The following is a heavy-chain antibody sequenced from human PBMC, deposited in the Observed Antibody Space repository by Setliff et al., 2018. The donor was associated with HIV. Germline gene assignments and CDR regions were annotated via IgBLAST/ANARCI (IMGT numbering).Heavy chain of an antibody. CDR1: GGSISPYY. Sequence: SETLSLTCTVSGGSISPYYWSWIRQPPGKGLEWIGYFSYIDEPYINYLQYFNPSLKSRLAISLDKPRNQFSLTLTSVTAADTAVYYCGRGRTSWYNTSPYYFDLWGRGTLVTVSS. D-gene: IGHD1-20*01. V-gene: IGHV4-59*04. CDR2: FSYIDEP. CDR3: GRGRTSWYNTSPYYFDL. J-gene: IGHJ4*02.